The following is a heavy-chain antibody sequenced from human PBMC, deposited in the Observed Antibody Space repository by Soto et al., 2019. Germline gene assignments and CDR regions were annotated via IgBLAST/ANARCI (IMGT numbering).Heavy chain of an antibody. CDR1: GGTFSSYA. CDR2: IIPIFGTA. D-gene: IGHD2-15*01. J-gene: IGHJ5*02. CDR3: AREVAATRSWFDP. V-gene: IGHV1-69*01. Sequence: SVKVSCKASGGTFSSYAISWVRQAPGQGLEWMGGIIPIFGTANYAQKFQGRVTITADESTSTAYMELSSLRSEDTAVYYCAREVAATRSWFDPWGQGTLVTVSS.